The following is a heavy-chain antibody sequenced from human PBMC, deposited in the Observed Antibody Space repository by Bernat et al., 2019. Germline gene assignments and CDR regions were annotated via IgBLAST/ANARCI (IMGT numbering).Heavy chain of an antibody. CDR1: GFTFSSYG. D-gene: IGHD6-13*01. CDR2: IWYDGSNK. Sequence: QVQLVESGGGVVQPGRSLRLSCAASGFTFSSYGMHWVRQAPGKGLEWVAVIWYDGSNKYYADSVKGRFTISRDNSKNTLYLQMNSLRAEDTAVYYCARGGPPYSSSGYREDGPYYYSYYMDVWGKGTTVTVSS. CDR3: ARGGPPYSSSGYREDGPYYYSYYMDV. V-gene: IGHV3-33*01. J-gene: IGHJ6*03.